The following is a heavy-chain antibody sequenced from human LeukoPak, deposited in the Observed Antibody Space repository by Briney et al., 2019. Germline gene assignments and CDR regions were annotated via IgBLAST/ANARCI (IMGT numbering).Heavy chain of an antibody. Sequence: GGSLRLSCAASGFPFSNYAMSWVRQAPGKGLEWVSAISGSGGSTYYADSVKGRFTISRDNSKNTLYLQMNSLRAEDTAVYYCAKTPGVATTCYFDYWGQGTLVTVSS. D-gene: IGHD5-12*01. CDR3: AKTPGVATTCYFDY. V-gene: IGHV3-23*01. CDR2: ISGSGGST. CDR1: GFPFSNYA. J-gene: IGHJ4*02.